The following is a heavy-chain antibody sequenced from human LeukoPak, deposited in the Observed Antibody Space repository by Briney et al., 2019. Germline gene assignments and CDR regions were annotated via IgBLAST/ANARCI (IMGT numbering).Heavy chain of an antibody. D-gene: IGHD1-7*01. CDR3: ARSSGTIVFDY. Sequence: PGGSLRLSCAASGFTFINYWMHWVRQVPGKGLVWISRISNDGSSTNYADSVKGRFTISRDSAKNTLFLQMNSLRAEDTAVYYCARSSGTIVFDYWGQGILVTVSS. V-gene: IGHV3-74*01. CDR2: ISNDGSST. CDR1: GFTFINYW. J-gene: IGHJ4*02.